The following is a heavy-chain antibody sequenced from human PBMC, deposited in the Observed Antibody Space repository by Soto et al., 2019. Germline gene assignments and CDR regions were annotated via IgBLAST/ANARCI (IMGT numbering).Heavy chain of an antibody. CDR3: AARLWSGGNYWTNFDS. CDR2: IMSIFGTT. CDR1: GGTFSRYG. V-gene: IGHV1-69*13. J-gene: IGHJ4*02. D-gene: IGHD1-26*01. Sequence: ASVKVSCKASGGTFSRYGISWVRQAPGQGLEWMGGIMSIFGTTNYPQKVQGRVTITADESTRTAYMELSSLTSQDTAVYYCAARLWSGGNYWTNFDSWGQGTLVTVSS.